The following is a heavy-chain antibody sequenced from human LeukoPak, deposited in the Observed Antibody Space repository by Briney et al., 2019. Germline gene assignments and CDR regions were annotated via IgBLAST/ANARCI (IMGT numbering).Heavy chain of an antibody. CDR2: IYYTGAT. V-gene: IGHV4-39*01. Sequence: PSETLSLTCTVSGGSIRSSRYYWGWIRQPPGKGLEGIGSIYYTGATCYNPSLTSRVTISLDTSKKQLSLRLSSVTAADTAVYYCAGQGGSYPFDYWGQGTLVTVSS. CDR3: AGQGGSYPFDY. D-gene: IGHD1-26*01. CDR1: GGSIRSSRYY. J-gene: IGHJ4*02.